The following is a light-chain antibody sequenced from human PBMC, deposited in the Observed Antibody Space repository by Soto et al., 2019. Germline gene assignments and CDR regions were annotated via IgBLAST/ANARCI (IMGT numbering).Light chain of an antibody. CDR1: QSLLHSNGYNY. Sequence: DIVMTQSPLSLPVTPGEPASISCRSSQSLLHSNGYNYLDWYLQKPGQSPQLLIYLGSNRSSGVTDRFSGSGSGTDFTLKISRVEAEDVGVYYCMQALKTPLNFGGGTKVNI. V-gene: IGKV2-28*01. CDR3: MQALKTPLN. J-gene: IGKJ4*01. CDR2: LGS.